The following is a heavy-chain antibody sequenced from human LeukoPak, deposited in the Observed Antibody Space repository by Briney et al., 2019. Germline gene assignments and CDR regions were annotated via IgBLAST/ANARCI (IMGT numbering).Heavy chain of an antibody. J-gene: IGHJ6*02. Sequence: GASVKVSCKASGYTFTSYAMNWVRQAPGQGLEWMGWINTNTGNPTYAQGFTGRFVFSLDTSVSTAYLQISSLKAEDTAVYYCARVHLVYYYYGMDVWGQGTTVTVSS. CDR1: GYTFTSYA. D-gene: IGHD6-6*01. V-gene: IGHV7-4-1*02. CDR3: ARVHLVYYYYGMDV. CDR2: INTNTGNP.